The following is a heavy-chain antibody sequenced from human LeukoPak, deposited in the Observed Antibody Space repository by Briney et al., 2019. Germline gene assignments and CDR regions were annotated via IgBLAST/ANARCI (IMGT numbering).Heavy chain of an antibody. V-gene: IGHV3-74*01. D-gene: IGHD7-27*01. CDR3: TREEGGKLGIDYYFDY. CDR2: INTDGSST. Sequence: PGGSLRLSCAASGFTFSSYWMHWVRQAPGKGLLWVSRINTDGSSTTYADSVKGRFTISRDNAKKSLYLQMNSLRAEDTAVYYCTREEGGKLGIDYYFDYWGQGTLVTVSS. J-gene: IGHJ4*02. CDR1: GFTFSSYW.